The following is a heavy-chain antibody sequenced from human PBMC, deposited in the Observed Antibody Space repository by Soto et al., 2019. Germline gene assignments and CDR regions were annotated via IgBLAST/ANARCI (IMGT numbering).Heavy chain of an antibody. CDR3: AKEKEEGAYYYYYYGMDV. CDR2: ISGSGGST. CDR1: GFTFSSYA. V-gene: IGHV3-23*01. Sequence: GGSLRLSCAASGFTFSSYAMSWVRQAPGKGLEWVSAISGSGGSTYYADSVKGRFTISRDNSKHTLYLQMNSLRAEDTAVYYCAKEKEEGAYYYYYYGMDVWGQGTTVTVSS. J-gene: IGHJ6*02. D-gene: IGHD1-26*01.